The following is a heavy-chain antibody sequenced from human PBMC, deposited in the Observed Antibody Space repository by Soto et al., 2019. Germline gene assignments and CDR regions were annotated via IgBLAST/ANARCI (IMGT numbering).Heavy chain of an antibody. CDR1: GGSISSSSYY. Sequence: QLQLQESGPGRVKPSETLSLTCTVSGGSISSSSYYWGWIRQPPGKGLEWIGSVFYSGNSYYNPSLKSRVAIPVDTSQNQFSLKVTSVTAADTAVYFCARHVTLSGTYSVWGQGTLVTVS. J-gene: IGHJ4*02. D-gene: IGHD1-26*01. V-gene: IGHV4-39*01. CDR2: VFYSGNS. CDR3: ARHVTLSGTYSV.